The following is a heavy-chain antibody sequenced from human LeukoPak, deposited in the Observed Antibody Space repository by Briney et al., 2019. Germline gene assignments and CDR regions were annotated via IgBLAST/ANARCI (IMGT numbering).Heavy chain of an antibody. CDR1: GYTFTGYY. D-gene: IGHD3-22*01. Sequence: ASVKVSCKASGYTFTGYYMHWVRQAPGQGLEWMGWINPNSGGTYYAQKFQGRVTMTRDTSISTAYMELSRLRSDDTAVYYCARGEDSSGYYYLDYWGQGTLVTVSS. J-gene: IGHJ4*02. CDR2: INPNSGGT. V-gene: IGHV1-2*02. CDR3: ARGEDSSGYYYLDY.